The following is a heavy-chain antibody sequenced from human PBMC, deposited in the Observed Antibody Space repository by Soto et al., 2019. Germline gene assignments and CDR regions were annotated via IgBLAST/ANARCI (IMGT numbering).Heavy chain of an antibody. CDR2: VIPILGIA. CDR3: AREGYGGNSGPYSYYYYGMDV. J-gene: IGHJ6*02. CDR1: GGSFSSYT. Sequence: ASVKVSCKASGGSFSSYTISCVRQAPEQGLEWMGRVIPILGIANYAQKFQGRVTITADKSTSTAYMELSSLRSEDTAVYYCAREGYGGNSGPYSYYYYGMDVWGQGTTVTVSS. V-gene: IGHV1-69*04. D-gene: IGHD4-17*01.